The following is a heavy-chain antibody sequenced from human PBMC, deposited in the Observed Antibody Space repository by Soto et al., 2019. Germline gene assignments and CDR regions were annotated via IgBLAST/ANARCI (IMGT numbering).Heavy chain of an antibody. CDR3: TTAGGYGSGGSCYSPGVSAFAI. CDR1: GFTFSNAW. V-gene: IGHV3-15*01. CDR2: IKSKTDGGTT. Sequence: EVQLVESGGGLVKPGGSLRLSCAASGFTFSNAWMSWVRQAPGKGLEWVGRIKSKTDGGTTDYAAPVKGRFTISRDDSKNTLYLQMNSLKTEDTAVYYCTTAGGYGSGGSCYSPGVSAFAIWGQGTMVTVSS. J-gene: IGHJ3*02. D-gene: IGHD2-15*01.